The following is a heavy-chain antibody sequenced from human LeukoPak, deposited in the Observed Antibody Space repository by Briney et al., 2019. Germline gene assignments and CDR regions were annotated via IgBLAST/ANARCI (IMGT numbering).Heavy chain of an antibody. J-gene: IGHJ4*02. CDR2: ISYDGSDK. CDR1: GFTFSSYG. Sequence: GGSLRLSCAASGFTFSSYGMHWVRQTPGTGLEWVAVISYDGSDKYYADSVKGRFTISRDNSKNTLYLQMNSLRAEDTAVYYCATEGYSYGLFDYWGQGTLVTVSS. V-gene: IGHV3-30*03. D-gene: IGHD5-18*01. CDR3: ATEGYSYGLFDY.